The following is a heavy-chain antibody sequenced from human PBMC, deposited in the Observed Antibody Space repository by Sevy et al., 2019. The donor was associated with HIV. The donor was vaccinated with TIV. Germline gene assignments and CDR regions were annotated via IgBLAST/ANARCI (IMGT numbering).Heavy chain of an antibody. V-gene: IGHV2-5*02. CDR1: GFSLSTSGVG. J-gene: IGHJ4*02. Sequence: SGPTLVNPTQTLTLTCTFSGFSLSTSGVGVGWIRQPPGKALEWLTLIYWDDDKRYSPSLKSGLTITKATSKSQVVLTMINMDPVDTATYFCARFNYGDYTAYFDFWGQGTLVTVSS. CDR3: ARFNYGDYTAYFDF. D-gene: IGHD4-17*01. CDR2: IYWDDDK.